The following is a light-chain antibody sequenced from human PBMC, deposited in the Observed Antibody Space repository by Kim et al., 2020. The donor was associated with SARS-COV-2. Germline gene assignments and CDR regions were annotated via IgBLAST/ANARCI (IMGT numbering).Light chain of an antibody. CDR1: SLITYY. CDR2: CKN. J-gene: IGLJ2*01. V-gene: IGLV3-19*01. CDR3: NSRDKSGDHVV. Sequence: AVGQPISITTQEDSLITYYASWYQQKTGQAPILVIYCKNNRPSGSPARFSGCSSGNTASLSVTGAQAVDEADYYCNSRDKSGDHVVFGGGTQLTVL.